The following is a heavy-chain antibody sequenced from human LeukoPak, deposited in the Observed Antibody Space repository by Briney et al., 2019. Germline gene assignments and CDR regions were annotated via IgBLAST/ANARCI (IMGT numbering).Heavy chain of an antibody. CDR1: GFTVSSNY. D-gene: IGHD3-22*01. Sequence: GGSLRLSCAASGFTVSSNYMSWVRQAPGKGLEWVSVIYSGGSTYYADSVKGRFTISRDNSKNTLYLQMNSLRVEDTAVYYCASALTSSYDSSGYPDYFDYWGQGTLVTVSS. V-gene: IGHV3-53*05. J-gene: IGHJ4*02. CDR3: ASALTSSYDSSGYPDYFDY. CDR2: IYSGGST.